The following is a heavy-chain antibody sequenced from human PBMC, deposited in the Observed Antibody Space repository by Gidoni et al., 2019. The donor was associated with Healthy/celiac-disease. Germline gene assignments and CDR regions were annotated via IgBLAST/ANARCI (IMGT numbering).Heavy chain of an antibody. CDR1: GGSISRYY. J-gene: IGHJ5*02. Sequence: QVQLQESGPGLVKPSETLSLTCTVSGGSISRYYWSWIRQPPGKGLEWIGYIYYSGSTNYNPSLKSRVTISVDTSKNQFSLKLSSVTAADTAVYYCARGDLRYYYDSSGYMGALFDPWGQGTLVTVSS. CDR3: ARGDLRYYYDSSGYMGALFDP. CDR2: IYYSGST. D-gene: IGHD3-22*01. V-gene: IGHV4-59*01.